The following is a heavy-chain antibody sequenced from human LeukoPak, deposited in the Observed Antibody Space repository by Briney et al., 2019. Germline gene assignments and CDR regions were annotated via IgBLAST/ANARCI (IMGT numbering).Heavy chain of an antibody. V-gene: IGHV4-59*08. CDR2: IDNSGNT. CDR1: GGSINNYY. J-gene: IGHJ4*02. CDR3: ARQTGSGLFILP. D-gene: IGHD3/OR15-3a*01. Sequence: KPSETLSLTCTVSGGSINNYYWSWIRQPPGKGLEWVGYIDNSGNTKYNPSLWGRVTMFVDTSNNQFSLRLTSLTAADTAVYYCARQTGSGLFILPGGQGTLVTVSS.